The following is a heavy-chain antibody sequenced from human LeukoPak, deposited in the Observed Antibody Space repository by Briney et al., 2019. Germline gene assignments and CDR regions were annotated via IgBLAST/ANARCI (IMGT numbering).Heavy chain of an antibody. V-gene: IGHV4-59*01. CDR1: GGSISSYY. CDR2: IYYSGST. J-gene: IGHJ3*02. Sequence: SETLSLTCTVSGGSISSYYWSWIRQPPGKGLEWIGYIYYSGSTNYSPSLKSRVTISVDTSKNQFSLKLSSVTAADTAVYYCARERRIAALERTDAFDIWGQGTMVTVSS. D-gene: IGHD6-6*01. CDR3: ARERRIAALERTDAFDI.